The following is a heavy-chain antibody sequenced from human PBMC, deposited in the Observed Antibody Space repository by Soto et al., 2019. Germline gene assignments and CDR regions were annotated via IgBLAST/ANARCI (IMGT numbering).Heavy chain of an antibody. CDR3: AGGIWNDNAY. CDR1: GFDFSNAW. V-gene: IGHV3-74*01. D-gene: IGHD1-1*01. CDR2: VNSDGSIT. Sequence: EVQLVESGGGLVQPGGSLRLSCAASGFDFSNAWMHWVRQAPGKGLVWVSHVNSDGSITTYADSVKGRFTISRDNAKNTLYLQMNSLRAEDTAVYYCAGGIWNDNAYWGQGTLVTVSS. J-gene: IGHJ4*02.